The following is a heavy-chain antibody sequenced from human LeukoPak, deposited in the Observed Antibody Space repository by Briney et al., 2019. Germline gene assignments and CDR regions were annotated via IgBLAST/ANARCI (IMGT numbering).Heavy chain of an antibody. CDR1: GGSISSTNYY. CDR2: IDTSGST. CDR3: ARLVYGSGSYYFDY. Sequence: SETLSLTCTVSGGSISSTNYYWSWIRQPAVKGLEWIGRIDTSGSTKYNPSLKSRVTISVDKSKNQFSLKLSSVTAADTAVYYCARLVYGSGSYYFDYWGQGTLVTVSS. D-gene: IGHD3-10*01. J-gene: IGHJ4*02. V-gene: IGHV4-61*02.